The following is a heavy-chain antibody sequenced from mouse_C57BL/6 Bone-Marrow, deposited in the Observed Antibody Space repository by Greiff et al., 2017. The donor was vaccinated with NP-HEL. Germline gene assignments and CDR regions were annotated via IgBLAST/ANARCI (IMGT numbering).Heavy chain of an antibody. J-gene: IGHJ4*01. D-gene: IGHD2-4*01. V-gene: IGHV2-9*01. CDR2: IWGGGST. CDR3: AKHDYDEDAMDY. CDR1: GFSLTSYG. Sequence: QVQLKQSGPGLVAPSQSLSITCTVSGFSLTSYGVAWVRQPPGQGLEWLGVIWGGGSTNYNSALMSRLSISKDNSNSQVFLKMNSLQTDDTAMYYCAKHDYDEDAMDYWGQGTSVTVSS.